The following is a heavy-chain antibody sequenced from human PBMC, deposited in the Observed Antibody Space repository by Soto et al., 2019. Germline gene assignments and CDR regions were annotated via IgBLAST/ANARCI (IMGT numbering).Heavy chain of an antibody. CDR3: ARGESSGSYDY. V-gene: IGHV4-59*01. Sequence: QVQLQESGPGLVKPSETLSLTCTVSGGYISTYYWSWIQQPPGKGLEWIGYIYYTGRTNFNPSLKSRVTTLVDTSKNKFSLNLSSVSAADTAIYYCARGESSGSYDYWGQGALVAVSP. J-gene: IGHJ4*02. D-gene: IGHD3-22*01. CDR1: GGYISTYY. CDR2: IYYTGRT.